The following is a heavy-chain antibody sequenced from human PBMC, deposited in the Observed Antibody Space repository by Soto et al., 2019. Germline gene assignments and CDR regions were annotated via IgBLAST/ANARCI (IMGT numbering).Heavy chain of an antibody. V-gene: IGHV1-58*01. CDR1: GFTFTSSA. CDR3: AAYGDTLYYFDY. Sequence: ASVKVSCKASGFTFTSSAVQWVRQARGQRLEWIGWIVVGSGNTNYAQKFQERVTITRDMSTSTAYMELSSLRSEDTAVYYCAAYGDTLYYFDYWGQGTLVTVSS. D-gene: IGHD4-17*01. CDR2: IVVGSGNT. J-gene: IGHJ4*02.